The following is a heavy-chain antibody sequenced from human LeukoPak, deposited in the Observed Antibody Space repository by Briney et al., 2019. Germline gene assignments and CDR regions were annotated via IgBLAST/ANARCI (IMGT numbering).Heavy chain of an antibody. D-gene: IGHD3-16*01. J-gene: IGHJ2*01. Sequence: KPSETLSLTCTVSGGSISSYYWSWIRQPPGKGLEWIGYIYYSGSTNYNPSLKSRVTISVDTSKNQFSLKLSSVSAADTAVYYCARLKLGAYFDLWGRGTLVTVSS. CDR3: ARLKLGAYFDL. V-gene: IGHV4-59*08. CDR1: GGSISSYY. CDR2: IYYSGST.